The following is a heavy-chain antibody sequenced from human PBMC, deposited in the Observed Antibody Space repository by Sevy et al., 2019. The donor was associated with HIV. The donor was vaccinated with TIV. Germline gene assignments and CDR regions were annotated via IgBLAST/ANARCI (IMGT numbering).Heavy chain of an antibody. CDR3: GYSEYGYSFDY. D-gene: IGHD1-26*01. J-gene: IGHJ4*02. V-gene: IGHV3-15*01. Sequence: GGSLRLSCGASGFIFSNAWMSWVRQAPGKGLEWVGSIKSKADGWTPDYATTVKGTFTISRDDSINTLYLQMNSLRTDDTAVSYCGYSEYGYSFDYWGQGTLVTVSS. CDR2: IKSKADGWTP. CDR1: GFIFSNAW.